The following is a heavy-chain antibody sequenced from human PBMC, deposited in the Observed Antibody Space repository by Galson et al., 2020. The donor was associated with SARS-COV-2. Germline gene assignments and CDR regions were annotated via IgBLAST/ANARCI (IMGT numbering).Heavy chain of an antibody. V-gene: IGHV4-59*08. CDR3: ARGGRFLEWLLSVNYYYYMDV. CDR1: GGSISSYY. CDR2: MYYSGST. J-gene: IGHJ6*03. D-gene: IGHD3-3*01. Sequence: SETLSLTCTVSGGSISSYYWSWIRQPPGKGLEWIGNMYYSGSTKYNPSLKSRVTISVDTSKNQFSLKLSSVTAADTAVYYCARGGRFLEWLLSVNYYYYMDVWGKGTTVTVSS.